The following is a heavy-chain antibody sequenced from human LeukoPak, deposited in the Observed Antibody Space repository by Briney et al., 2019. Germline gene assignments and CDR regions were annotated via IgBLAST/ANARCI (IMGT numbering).Heavy chain of an antibody. CDR3: ARDLRGSPDR. CDR1: GVTFTTFW. V-gene: IGHV3-74*01. CDR2: INPDGSTT. D-gene: IGHD3-16*01. J-gene: IGHJ5*02. Sequence: GGSLRLSCAASGVTFTTFWMNWGRQVPGKGLVWVSLINPDGSTTTYADSVKGRFTISRDNAKNTVYLQMNSLRGGDTAVYYCARDLRGSPDRWGQGTLVTVSS.